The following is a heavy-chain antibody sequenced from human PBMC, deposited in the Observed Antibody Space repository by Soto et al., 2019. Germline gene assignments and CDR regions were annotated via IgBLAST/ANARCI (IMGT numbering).Heavy chain of an antibody. J-gene: IGHJ3*01. Sequence: QVQLVQSGAEVKKPGSSVKVSCKASGGTFSSYTISWVRQAPGQGLEWMGRIIPILGIANYAQKFQGRVTITAXXSXSXAYMELSSLGSEDTAVYYCASVPHYDILTGYYPYLVWGQGTMVTVSS. CDR1: GGTFSSYT. V-gene: IGHV1-69*02. D-gene: IGHD3-9*01. CDR2: IIPILGIA. CDR3: ASVPHYDILTGYYPYLV.